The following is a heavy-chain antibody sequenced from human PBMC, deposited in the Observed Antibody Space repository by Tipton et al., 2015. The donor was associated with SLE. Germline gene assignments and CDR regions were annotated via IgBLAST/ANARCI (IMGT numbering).Heavy chain of an antibody. Sequence: LSLTCAVYGGSFSGYYWSWIRQPPGKGLEWVSSISSSSSYIYYADSVKGRFTISRDNAKNSLYLQMNSLRAEDTAVYYCARDLMVRGVTLHYYYYGMDVWGQGTTVTVSS. J-gene: IGHJ6*02. CDR1: GGSFSGYY. CDR2: ISSSSSYI. CDR3: ARDLMVRGVTLHYYYYGMDV. V-gene: IGHV3-11*06. D-gene: IGHD3-10*01.